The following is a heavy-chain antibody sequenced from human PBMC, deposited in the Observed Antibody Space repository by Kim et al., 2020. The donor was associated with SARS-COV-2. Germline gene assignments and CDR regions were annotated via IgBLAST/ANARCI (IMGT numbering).Heavy chain of an antibody. V-gene: IGHV4-34*01. Sequence: SETLSLTCAVYGGSFSDYNWSWIRQPPGKGLEWIGEINHSGITNLSPSLKSRITISVDTSKSQFSLRLKSMTATDTAVYYCARVRAGVVQAPVLGLGPWYDYYAMDVWGRGTPVAVSS. CDR2: INHSGIT. CDR3: ARVRAGVVQAPVLGLGPWYDYYAMDV. J-gene: IGHJ6*02. D-gene: IGHD2-8*02. CDR1: GGSFSDYN.